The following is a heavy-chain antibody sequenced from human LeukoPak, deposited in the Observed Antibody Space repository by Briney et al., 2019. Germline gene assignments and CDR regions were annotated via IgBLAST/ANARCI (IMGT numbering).Heavy chain of an antibody. V-gene: IGHV3-21*04. CDR2: ISSSSSYI. D-gene: IGHD4-23*01. Sequence: GGSLRLSCAASGIIFSAYWMHWVRQAPGKGLEWVSSISSSSSYIYYADSVKGRFTISRDNAKNSLYLQMNSLRAEDTAVYYCAKDQILVVTLPHDAFDIWGQGTMVTVSS. CDR1: GIIFSAYW. J-gene: IGHJ3*02. CDR3: AKDQILVVTLPHDAFDI.